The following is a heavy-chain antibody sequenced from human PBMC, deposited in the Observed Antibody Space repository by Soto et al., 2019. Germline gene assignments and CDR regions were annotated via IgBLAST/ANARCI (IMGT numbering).Heavy chain of an antibody. CDR2: ITGDGRNT. CDR3: AKGRPSLGGTGRGAMDV. Sequence: PGGSLRLSCAASGFTFSSYAMSWFRQAPGNGLEWVSGITGDGRNTYYANSMEGRFTVSRDNAKDTMYLQMNSLRADDTAVYYCAKGRPSLGGTGRGAMDVWGQGTTVTVSS. CDR1: GFTFSSYA. V-gene: IGHV3-23*01. J-gene: IGHJ6*02. D-gene: IGHD3-16*01.